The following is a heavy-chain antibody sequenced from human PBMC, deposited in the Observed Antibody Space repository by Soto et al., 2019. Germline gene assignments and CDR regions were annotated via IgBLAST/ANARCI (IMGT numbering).Heavy chain of an antibody. CDR1: GFTVSTYG. D-gene: IGHD2-8*02. V-gene: IGHV3-30*03. Sequence: QVQLVESGGGVVQPGRSLRLSCAVSGFTVSTYGMHWVRQAPGKGLEWVAVISRDGGTKYYADSVKGRFTISRDNSSNTLFREMNSLRSADMAVYYCTGEVASGYWGQGTLVAVSS. CDR3: TGEVASGY. J-gene: IGHJ4*02. CDR2: ISRDGGTK.